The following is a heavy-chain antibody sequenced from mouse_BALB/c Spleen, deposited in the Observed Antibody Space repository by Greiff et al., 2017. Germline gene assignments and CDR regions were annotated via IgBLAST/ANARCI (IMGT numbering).Heavy chain of an antibody. V-gene: IGHV5-17*02. CDR3: ARRDYGSSAMDY. CDR2: ISSGSSTI. Sequence: DVQLVESGGGLVQPGGSRKLSCAASGFTFSSFGMHWVRQAPEKGLEWVAYISSGSSTIYYADTVKGRFTISRDNPKNTLFLQMTSLRSEDTAMYCCARRDYGSSAMDYWGQGTSVTVSS. J-gene: IGHJ4*01. D-gene: IGHD1-1*01. CDR1: GFTFSSFG.